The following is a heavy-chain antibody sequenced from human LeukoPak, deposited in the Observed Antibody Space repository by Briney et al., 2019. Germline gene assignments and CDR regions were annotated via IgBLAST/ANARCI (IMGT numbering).Heavy chain of an antibody. J-gene: IGHJ4*02. CDR1: GFTFISYA. CDR2: FSGGDGTA. V-gene: IGHV3-23*01. Sequence: GGSLRLSCAASGFTFISYAMSWVRQAPGKGLEWVAGFSGGDGTASYADSVKGRFTISRDNSKNTLYLQMNSLRAEDTAVYYCVRGDYVGYWGQGTLVTVSS. CDR3: VRGDYVGY.